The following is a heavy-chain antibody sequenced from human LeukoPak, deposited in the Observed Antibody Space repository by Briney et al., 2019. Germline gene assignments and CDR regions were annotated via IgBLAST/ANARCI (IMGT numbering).Heavy chain of an antibody. CDR1: GFTFRSYG. J-gene: IGHJ4*02. CDR3: ATESHYYDSSGYDVGGYY. D-gene: IGHD3-22*01. Sequence: GGSLRLSCAASGFTFRSYGLSRFRQAPGKGLEWVSYISSAGGNINYADSVKGRFIISRDNGINSLYLQMNSLRAGDTAVYYCATESHYYDSSGYDVGGYYWGQGTLVTVSS. V-gene: IGHV3-48*01. CDR2: ISSAGGNI.